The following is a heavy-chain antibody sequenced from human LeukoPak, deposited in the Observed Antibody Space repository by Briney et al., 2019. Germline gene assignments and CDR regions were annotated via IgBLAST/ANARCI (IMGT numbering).Heavy chain of an antibody. J-gene: IGHJ4*02. CDR1: GFTFSSYA. CDR2: ISGSGGST. V-gene: IGHV3-23*01. Sequence: GGSLRLSCAASGFTFSSYAMSWVRQAPGKGLEWVSAISGSGGSTYYADSVKGRFTISRDNSKNTLYLQMNSLRAEDTAVYYCAKGRIMIFGVAQYYFDYWGQGTLVTVSS. CDR3: AKGRIMIFGVAQYYFDY. D-gene: IGHD3-3*01.